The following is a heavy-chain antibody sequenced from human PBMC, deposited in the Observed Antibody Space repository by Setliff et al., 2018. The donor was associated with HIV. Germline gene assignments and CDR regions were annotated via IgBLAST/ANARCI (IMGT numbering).Heavy chain of an antibody. CDR3: ARDRLTYYFDY. CDR2: IFYGGTVYHSGRM. CDR1: GGSITGYY. V-gene: IGHV4-59*12. J-gene: IGHJ4*02. Sequence: SETLSLTCTVSGGSITGYYWSWIRQPPGKGLEWIGWIFYGGTVYHSGRMYFNPSLKSRVTMSVDTSKNQFSLKLSSVTAADTAVYYCARDRLTYYFDYWGQGILVTVSS. D-gene: IGHD3-22*01.